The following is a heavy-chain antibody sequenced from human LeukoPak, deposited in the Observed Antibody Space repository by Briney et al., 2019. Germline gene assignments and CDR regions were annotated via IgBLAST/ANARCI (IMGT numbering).Heavy chain of an antibody. CDR1: GYTFTSYG. Sequence: PWASVRVSCKASGYTFTSYGISWVRQAPGQGLEWMGWISAYNGNTNYAQKLQGRVTMTTDTSTSTAYMELRSLRSDDTAVYYCARERSHYYGSGSYSPFDYWGQGTLVTVSS. CDR2: ISAYNGNT. J-gene: IGHJ4*02. D-gene: IGHD3-10*01. CDR3: ARERSHYYGSGSYSPFDY. V-gene: IGHV1-18*01.